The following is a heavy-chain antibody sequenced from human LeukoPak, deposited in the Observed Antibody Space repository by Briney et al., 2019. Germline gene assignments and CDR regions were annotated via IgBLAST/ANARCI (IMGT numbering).Heavy chain of an antibody. CDR2: IKQDGSEK. CDR3: ARDVEGSGSYYSP. CDR1: GFTSSRYW. V-gene: IGHV3-7*01. Sequence: SGGSLRLSCAASGFTSSRYWMTWVRQAPGKGLEWVANIKQDGSEKNYVDSVKGRFTISRDNAKNSLYLQMNSLRAEDTAVYYCARDVEGSGSYYSPWGQGTRVTVSA. D-gene: IGHD3-10*01. J-gene: IGHJ4*02.